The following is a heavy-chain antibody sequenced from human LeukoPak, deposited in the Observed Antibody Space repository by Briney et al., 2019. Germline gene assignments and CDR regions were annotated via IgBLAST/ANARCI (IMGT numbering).Heavy chain of an antibody. D-gene: IGHD5-24*01. CDR3: ARDNAYMFDY. Sequence: GGSLRLSCAASGFTFSSYWMNWVRQAPGRGLVWVAHINTDGRTTTYADSVKGRFTVSRDNAKNTLYLEMNRLRAEDTAVYYCARDNAYMFDYWGQGTQVTVSS. V-gene: IGHV3-74*01. J-gene: IGHJ4*02. CDR2: INTDGRTT. CDR1: GFTFSSYW.